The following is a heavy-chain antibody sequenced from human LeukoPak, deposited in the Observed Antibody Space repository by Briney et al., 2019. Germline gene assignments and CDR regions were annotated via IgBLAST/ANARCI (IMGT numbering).Heavy chain of an antibody. D-gene: IGHD5-18*01. V-gene: IGHV1-46*01. CDR1: GYTFTSYY. Sequence: ASVKVSCKASGYTFTSYYMHWVRQAPGQGLEWMGIINPSGGSTSYAQKFQGKVTMTRDTSTSTVYMELSSLRSEDTAVYYCARDLPGRGYSYSVDYWGQGTLVTVSS. CDR2: INPSGGST. CDR3: ARDLPGRGYSYSVDY. J-gene: IGHJ4*02.